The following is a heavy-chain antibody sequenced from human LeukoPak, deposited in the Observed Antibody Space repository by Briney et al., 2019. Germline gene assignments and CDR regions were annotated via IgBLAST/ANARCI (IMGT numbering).Heavy chain of an antibody. J-gene: IGHJ4*02. V-gene: IGHV4-61*01. D-gene: IGHD1-7*01. Sequence: PSGTLSLTCAVSGGSVNSDNWWSWIRQPPGKGLEWIGYIYYSGSTNYNPSLKSRVTISVDTSKNQFSLKLSSVTAADTAVYYCASLANWNYVYWGQGTPVTVSS. CDR2: IYYSGST. CDR1: GGSVNSDNW. CDR3: ASLANWNYVY.